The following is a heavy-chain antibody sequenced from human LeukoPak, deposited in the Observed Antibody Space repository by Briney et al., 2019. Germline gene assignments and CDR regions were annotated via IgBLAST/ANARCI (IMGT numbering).Heavy chain of an antibody. CDR2: ISSSSSYI. J-gene: IGHJ5*02. CDR3: ARDPYIDSMIGEGTFDP. V-gene: IGHV3-21*01. D-gene: IGHD2-15*01. Sequence: GGSLRLSCAASGFTFSSYSMNWVRQAPGKGLEWVSSISSSSSYIYYADSVKGRFTISRDNAKNSLYLQMNSLRAEDTAVYYCARDPYIDSMIGEGTFDPWGQGTLVTVSS. CDR1: GFTFSSYS.